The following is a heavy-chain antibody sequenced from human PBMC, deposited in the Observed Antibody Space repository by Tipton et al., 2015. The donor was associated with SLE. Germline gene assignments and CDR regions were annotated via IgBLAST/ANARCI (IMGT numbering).Heavy chain of an antibody. V-gene: IGHV4-4*08. CDR2: IFTTGRT. CDR1: GGSINVYY. Sequence: TLSLTCSVSGGSINVYYWSWVRQPPGKGLEWIGYIFTTGRTKYSPSLTSRVTISGDTSKNQVSLRLTSVTAADTAVYYCARVGLITPDAFDIWGQGTLVTVSS. D-gene: IGHD3-16*01. CDR3: ARVGLITPDAFDI. J-gene: IGHJ3*02.